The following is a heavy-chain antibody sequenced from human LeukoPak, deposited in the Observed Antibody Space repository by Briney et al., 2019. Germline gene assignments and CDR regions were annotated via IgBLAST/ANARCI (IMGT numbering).Heavy chain of an antibody. Sequence: ASVKVSCKASGYTFTSYYMHWVRQAPGQGLEWMGIIDPSGGSTSYAQKFQGRVTMTRDTSTSTVYMELSSLRSEDMAVYYCARVNYGGNSPFDYWGQGTLVTVSS. D-gene: IGHD4-23*01. CDR3: ARVNYGGNSPFDY. CDR1: GYTFTSYY. J-gene: IGHJ4*02. CDR2: IDPSGGST. V-gene: IGHV1-46*01.